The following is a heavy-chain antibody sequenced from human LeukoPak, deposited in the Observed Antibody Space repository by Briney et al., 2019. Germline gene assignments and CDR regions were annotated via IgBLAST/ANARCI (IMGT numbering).Heavy chain of an antibody. CDR2: IGGSGST. J-gene: IGHJ4*02. CDR3: ARWGFTRYCSGGSCYGGDY. CDR1: GGSISSGCYY. D-gene: IGHD2-15*01. Sequence: SENLSLTCTVSGGSISSGCYYWSWIRPHPGMGLESVGYIGGSGSTYYKSSLRSRITIYVDTTTQHFHMKRTTVTAADTAVYYCARWGFTRYCSGGSCYGGDYWGQGTLVTVSS. V-gene: IGHV4-31*03.